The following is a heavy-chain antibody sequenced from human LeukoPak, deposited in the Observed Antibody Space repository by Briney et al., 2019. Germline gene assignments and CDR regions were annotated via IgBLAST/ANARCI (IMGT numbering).Heavy chain of an antibody. D-gene: IGHD6-13*01. V-gene: IGHV3-74*01. J-gene: IGHJ4*02. CDR1: GFTFSSYW. CDR2: IVSDGSST. CDR3: ARGASTWADY. Sequence: PGGSLRLSCAASGFTFSSYWMHWVRQAPGKGLVWVSRIVSDGSSTSHADSVRGRFTMSRDNAKNTLYLQMNSLRAEDTAVYYCARGASTWADYWGQGTLVAVSS.